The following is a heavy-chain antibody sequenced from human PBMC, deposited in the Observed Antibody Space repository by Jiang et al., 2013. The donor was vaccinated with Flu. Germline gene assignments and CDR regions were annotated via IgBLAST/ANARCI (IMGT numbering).Heavy chain of an antibody. V-gene: IGHV6-1*01. CDR3: AKHTSTINWFDP. D-gene: IGHD5/OR15-5a*01. CDR2: TYYKSKWYN. CDR1: SVSSNTAA. J-gene: IGHJ5*02. Sequence: SVSSNTAAWNWIRQSPSRGLEWLGRTYYKSKWYNDYAVSVKSRIIINPDTSKNQSSLHLNSVTPEDTAVYYCAKHTSTINWFDPWGQGTPVTVSS.